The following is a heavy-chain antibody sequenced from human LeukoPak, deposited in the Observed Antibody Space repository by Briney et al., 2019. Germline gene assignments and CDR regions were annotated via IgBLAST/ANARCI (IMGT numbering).Heavy chain of an antibody. CDR1: GFTFSSYA. Sequence: GGSLRLSCAASGFTFSSYAMNWVRQAPGKGLEWVSYISSSGSTIYYADSVKGRFTISRDNAKNSLYLQMNSLRAEDTAVYYCATSDSSSWYSIDYWGQGTLVTVSS. CDR3: ATSDSSSWYSIDY. V-gene: IGHV3-48*03. CDR2: ISSSGSTI. J-gene: IGHJ4*02. D-gene: IGHD6-13*01.